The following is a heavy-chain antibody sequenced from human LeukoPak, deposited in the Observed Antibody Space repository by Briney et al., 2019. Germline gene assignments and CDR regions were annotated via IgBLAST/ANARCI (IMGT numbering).Heavy chain of an antibody. CDR2: ISDSGGST. J-gene: IGHJ6*02. Sequence: AGALRLFCSASAVPIISYARLGGRHAPGGGLQYVSAISDSGGSTYYADSVKGRFTISRDNSKNTLYLQMSSLRAEDTAVYFCVRGYSFGPYGMDVWGQGTTVTVSS. CDR3: VRGYSFGPYGMDV. CDR1: AVPIISYA. D-gene: IGHD2-15*01. V-gene: IGHV3-64D*09.